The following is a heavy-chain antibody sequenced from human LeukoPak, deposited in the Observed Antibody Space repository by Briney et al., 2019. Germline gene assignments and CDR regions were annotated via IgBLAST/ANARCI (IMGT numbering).Heavy chain of an antibody. Sequence: ASVKVSCKASGYTFTSYYMHWVRQAPGQGLEWMGWINPNSGGTNYAQKFQGRVTMTRDTSISTAYMELSRLRSDDTAVYYCARALVNPDDLEGYYDSSGELDYWGQGTLVTVSS. CDR3: ARALVNPDDLEGYYDSSGELDY. CDR2: INPNSGGT. CDR1: GYTFTSYY. D-gene: IGHD3-22*01. J-gene: IGHJ4*02. V-gene: IGHV1-2*02.